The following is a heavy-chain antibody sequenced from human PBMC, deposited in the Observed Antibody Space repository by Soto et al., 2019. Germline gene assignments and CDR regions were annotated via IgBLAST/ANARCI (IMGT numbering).Heavy chain of an antibody. CDR1: GFTFSSYA. Sequence: RLSCAASGFTFSSYAMSWVRQAPGKGLEWVSAISGSGGSTYYADSVKGRFTISRDNSKNTLYLQMNSLRAEDTAVYYCAIRSGYSGYDFAFDIWGQGTMVTVSS. CDR3: AIRSGYSGYDFAFDI. J-gene: IGHJ3*02. CDR2: ISGSGGST. D-gene: IGHD5-12*01. V-gene: IGHV3-23*01.